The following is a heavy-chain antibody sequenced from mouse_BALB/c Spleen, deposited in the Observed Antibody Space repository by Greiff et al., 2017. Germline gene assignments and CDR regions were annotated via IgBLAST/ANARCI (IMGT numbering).Heavy chain of an antibody. J-gene: IGHJ4*01. CDR1: GYSITSDYA. D-gene: IGHD2-4*01. CDR3: ARLLITTPMDY. V-gene: IGHV3-2*02. CDR2: ISYSGST. Sequence: EVKLMESGPGLVKPSQSLSLTCTVTGYSITSDYAWNWIRQFPGNKLEWMGYISYSGSTSYNPSLKSRISITRDTSKNQFFLQLNSVTTEDTATYYCARLLITTPMDYWGQGTSVTVSS.